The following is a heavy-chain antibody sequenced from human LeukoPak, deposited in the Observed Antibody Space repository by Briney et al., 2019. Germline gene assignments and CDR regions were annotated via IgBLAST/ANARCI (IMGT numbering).Heavy chain of an antibody. CDR2: IYYSGST. D-gene: IGHD2-15*01. J-gene: IGHJ4*02. CDR1: GGSISSYY. CDR3: AGAGGGGRGYCSGGSCPFDY. Sequence: PSETLSLTCTVSGGSISSYYWSWIRQPPGKGLEWIGYIYYSGSTNYNPSLKSRVTISVDTSKNQFSLKMSSVTAADTAGYYCAGAGGGGRGYCSGGSCPFDYWGQGTLVTVSS. V-gene: IGHV4-59*01.